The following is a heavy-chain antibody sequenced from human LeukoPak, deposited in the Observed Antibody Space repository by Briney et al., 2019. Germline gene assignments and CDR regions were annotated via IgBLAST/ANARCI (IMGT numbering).Heavy chain of an antibody. CDR3: AREATSSSGWYIDS. J-gene: IGHJ4*02. V-gene: IGHV4-30-2*01. CDR2: IYHSGST. Sequence: PSQTLSLTCAVSGGSISSGGYSWSWIRQPPGKGLEWIGYIYHSGSTYYNPSLKSRVTISVDRSKNQFSLKLSSVTAADTAVYYCAREATSSSGWYIDSWGQGTLVAVSS. D-gene: IGHD6-25*01. CDR1: GGSISSGGYS.